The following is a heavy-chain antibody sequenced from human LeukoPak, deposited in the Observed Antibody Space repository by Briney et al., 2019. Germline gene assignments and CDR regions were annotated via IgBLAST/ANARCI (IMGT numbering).Heavy chain of an antibody. V-gene: IGHV1-24*01. CDR1: GYTLTELS. J-gene: IGHJ4*02. CDR3: ATEGTIAVAGSFDY. Sequence: ASVKASCKVSGYTLTELSMHWVRQAPGKGLEWMGGFDPEDGETIYAQKFQGRVTMTEDTSTDTAYMELSSLRSEDTAVYYCATEGTIAVAGSFDYWGQGTLVTVSS. D-gene: IGHD6-19*01. CDR2: FDPEDGET.